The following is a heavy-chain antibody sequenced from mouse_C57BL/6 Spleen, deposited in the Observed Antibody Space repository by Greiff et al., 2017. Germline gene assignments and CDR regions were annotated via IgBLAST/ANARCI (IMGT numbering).Heavy chain of an antibody. J-gene: IGHJ1*03. D-gene: IGHD1-1*01. CDR3: ARGRGSSAGWYFDV. CDR1: GYTFTSYW. V-gene: IGHV1-52*01. Sequence: QFQLQQPGAELVRPGSSVKLSCKASGYTFTSYWMHWVKQRPIQGLEWIGNIDPSDSETHYNQKFKDKATLTVDKSSSTAYMQLSSLTSEDSAVYYCARGRGSSAGWYFDVWGTGTTVTVSS. CDR2: IDPSDSET.